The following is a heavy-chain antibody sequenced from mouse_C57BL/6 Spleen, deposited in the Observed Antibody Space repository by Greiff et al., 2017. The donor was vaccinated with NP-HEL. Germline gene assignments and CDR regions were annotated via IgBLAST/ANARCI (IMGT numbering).Heavy chain of an antibody. CDR2: INPGSGGT. CDR1: GYAFTNYL. D-gene: IGHD3-1*01. Sequence: VKLQQSGAELVRPGTSVKVSCKASGYAFTNYLIEWVKQRPGQGLEWIGVINPGSGGTNYNEKFKGKATLTADKSSSTAYMQLSSLTSEDSAVYFCARSGEGDYFDYWGQGTTLTVSS. V-gene: IGHV1-54*01. J-gene: IGHJ2*01. CDR3: ARSGEGDYFDY.